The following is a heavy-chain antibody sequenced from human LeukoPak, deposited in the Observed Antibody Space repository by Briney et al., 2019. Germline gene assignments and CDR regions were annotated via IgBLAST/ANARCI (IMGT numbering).Heavy chain of an antibody. CDR3: ARVSVIDFSHTNYYYYGMDV. J-gene: IGHJ6*02. D-gene: IGHD3-10*01. CDR2: ISAYNGNT. V-gene: IGHV1-18*01. CDR1: GYTFTSYG. Sequence: ASVKVSSKASGYTFTSYGISWVRQAPGQGLEWMGWISAYNGNTNYAQKLQGRVTMTTDTSTSTAYMELRSLRSDDTAVYYCARVSVIDFSHTNYYYYGMDVWGQGTTVTVSS.